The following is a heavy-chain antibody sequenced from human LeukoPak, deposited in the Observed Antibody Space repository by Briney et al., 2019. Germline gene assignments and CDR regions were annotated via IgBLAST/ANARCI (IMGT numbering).Heavy chain of an antibody. V-gene: IGHV4-59*01. CDR3: ASYGEDAFDI. J-gene: IGHJ3*02. CDR2: IYYSGTT. Sequence: LECIGYIYYSGTTNYHPSLKSRVTISVATSKNQFSLKLSSVTAAATAVYYCASYGEDAFDIWGQGTMVTVSS. D-gene: IGHD4-17*01.